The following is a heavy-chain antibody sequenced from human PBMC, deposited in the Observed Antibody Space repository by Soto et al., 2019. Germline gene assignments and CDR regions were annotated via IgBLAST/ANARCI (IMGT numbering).Heavy chain of an antibody. CDR3: ARGPKYYYDSSGPQDY. D-gene: IGHD3-22*01. Sequence: ASVKVSCKASGYTFTTYYMHWVRQAPGQGLEWMGIISPDGGRTSYAQKFQGRVTITADKSTSTAYMELSSLRSEDTAVYYCARGPKYYYDSSGPQDYWGQGTLVTVSS. J-gene: IGHJ4*02. CDR2: ISPDGGRT. CDR1: GYTFTTYY. V-gene: IGHV1-46*01.